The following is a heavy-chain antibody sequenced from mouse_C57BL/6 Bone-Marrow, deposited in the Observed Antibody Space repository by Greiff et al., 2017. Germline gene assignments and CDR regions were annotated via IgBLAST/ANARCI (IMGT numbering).Heavy chain of an antibody. Sequence: QVQLKQSGAELVRPGTSVKMSCKASGYTFTNYRIGWAKQSPGHGLEWIGVIYPNGGSTSYNQKFKGKATLTVDQSSSTAYMQFSSLTSEDSAFYYCARSLPNYAMDYWGQGTSVTVSS. J-gene: IGHJ4*01. CDR2: IYPNGGST. V-gene: IGHV1-63*01. CDR1: GYTFTNYR. CDR3: ARSLPNYAMDY. D-gene: IGHD6-1*01.